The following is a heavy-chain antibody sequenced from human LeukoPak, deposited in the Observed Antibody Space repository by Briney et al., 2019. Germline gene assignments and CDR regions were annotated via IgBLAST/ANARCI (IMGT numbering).Heavy chain of an antibody. D-gene: IGHD3-9*01. Sequence: PGGSLRLSCAASGFTFSSYWMSWVRQAPGKGLEWVANIKQDGSEKYYVDSVKGRFTISRDNAKNSLYLQMNSLRAEDTAVYYCARESSPVLRYFDWLLYSPNWFDPWGQGTLVTVSS. J-gene: IGHJ5*02. V-gene: IGHV3-7*01. CDR2: IKQDGSEK. CDR3: ARESSPVLRYFDWLLYSPNWFDP. CDR1: GFTFSSYW.